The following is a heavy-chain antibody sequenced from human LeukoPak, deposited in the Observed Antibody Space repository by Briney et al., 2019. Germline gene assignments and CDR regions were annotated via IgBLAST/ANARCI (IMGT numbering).Heavy chain of an antibody. CDR3: ARDKVSVIPALDY. V-gene: IGHV3-21*01. Sequence: GGSLRLSCAASGFTFSNHNMNWVRQAPGKGLEWVSSINSRSNYIYYGDSVKGRFTISRDNAKESLYLQMNSLRAEDTALYFCARDKVSVIPALDYWGQGTLVIVSS. D-gene: IGHD2/OR15-2a*01. J-gene: IGHJ4*02. CDR1: GFTFSNHN. CDR2: INSRSNYI.